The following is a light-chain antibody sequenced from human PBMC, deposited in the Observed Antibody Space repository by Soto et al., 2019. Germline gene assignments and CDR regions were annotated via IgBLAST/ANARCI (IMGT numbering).Light chain of an antibody. J-gene: IGKJ1*01. CDR2: GAS. CDR3: QHSDTSPTWT. Sequence: DIVLTQSPGTLSLSPGERATLSCRASQSVSSSYLAWYQQKPGQAPRLLIYGASSRATGIPDRFSGVGSGTDFTLTISRLEPEDFVVYYCQHSDTSPTWTFGQGTKVEIK. V-gene: IGKV3-20*01. CDR1: QSVSSSY.